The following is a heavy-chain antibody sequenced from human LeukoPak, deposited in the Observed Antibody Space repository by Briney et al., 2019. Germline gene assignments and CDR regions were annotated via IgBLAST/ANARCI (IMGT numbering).Heavy chain of an antibody. J-gene: IGHJ4*02. CDR2: GHYSGST. D-gene: IGHD3-22*01. CDR1: SDSMRNHY. Sequence: SETLSLTCTVFSDSMRNHYWSWIRQPPGKGLEWIGHGHYSGSTNYNASLKSRVTISVDTSKKQFSLKLTSVTAADTAVYYCASSTYYSDTKGGMLDFDYWGRGTLVTVSS. CDR3: ASSTYYSDTKGGMLDFDY. V-gene: IGHV4-59*08.